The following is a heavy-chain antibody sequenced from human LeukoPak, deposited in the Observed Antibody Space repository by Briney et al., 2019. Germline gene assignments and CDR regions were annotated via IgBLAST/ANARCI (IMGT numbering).Heavy chain of an antibody. CDR1: GGSFSGYY. J-gene: IGHJ5*02. D-gene: IGHD3-16*01. Sequence: SETLSLTCAVYGGSFSGYYWSWIRQPPGKGLEWIGSIYYGGSTYYKPSLKSRVTMSVDTSKNQFSLKLSSVTAADTAVYYCARDLGPITNWFDPWGQGTLVTVSS. CDR2: IYYGGST. V-gene: IGHV4-34*01. CDR3: ARDLGPITNWFDP.